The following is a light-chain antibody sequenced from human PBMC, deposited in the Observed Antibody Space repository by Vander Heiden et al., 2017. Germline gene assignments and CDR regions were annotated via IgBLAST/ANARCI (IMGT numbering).Light chain of an antibody. J-gene: IGKJ4*01. CDR2: DVS. CDR3: QQHSNWPTLT. Sequence: EIVLTQSPATLSLSPGERATLSCRASQSVSSYLAWYQQKPGQAPRLLIYDVSNRATGIPARFSGSGSGTDFTLTISSREPEDFAVYYCQQHSNWPTLTFGGGTKVEIK. CDR1: QSVSSY. V-gene: IGKV3-11*01.